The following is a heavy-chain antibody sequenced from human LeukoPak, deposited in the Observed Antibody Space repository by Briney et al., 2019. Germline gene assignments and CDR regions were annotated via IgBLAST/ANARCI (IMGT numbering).Heavy chain of an antibody. CDR2: ISYDGSNK. D-gene: IGHD3-3*01. V-gene: IGHV3-30*04. J-gene: IGHJ5*02. CDR1: GFTFSSYA. CDR3: AKERLTYYDFWSGHHFDP. Sequence: PGGSLRLSCAASGFTFSSYAMHWVRQAPGKGLEWVAVISYDGSNKYYADSVKGRFTISRDNSKNTLYLQMNSLRAEDTAVYYCAKERLTYYDFWSGHHFDPWGQGTLVTVSS.